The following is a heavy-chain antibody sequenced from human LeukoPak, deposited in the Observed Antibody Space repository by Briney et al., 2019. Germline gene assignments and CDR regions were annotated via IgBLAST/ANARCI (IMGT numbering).Heavy chain of an antibody. CDR3: ARGAYYDFWSAIDY. Sequence: PSETLSLTCAVSGGSISSSNWWSWVRQPPGKGLEWIGEIYHSGSTNYNPSLKSRVTISVDKSKNQFSLKLSSVTAADTAVYYCARGAYYDFWSAIDYWGQGTLVTVSS. D-gene: IGHD3-3*01. J-gene: IGHJ4*02. CDR2: IYHSGST. CDR1: GGSISSSNW. V-gene: IGHV4-4*02.